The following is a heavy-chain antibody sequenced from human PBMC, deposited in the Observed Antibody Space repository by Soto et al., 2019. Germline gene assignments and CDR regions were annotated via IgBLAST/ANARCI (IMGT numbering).Heavy chain of an antibody. CDR3: ARDNYFDY. J-gene: IGHJ4*02. CDR2: IHYSGST. CDR1: GGSISSYY. V-gene: IGHV4-59*01. Sequence: QVQLQESGPGLVKPSETLSLTCTVSGGSISSYYWSWIRQPPGKGLERIGNIHYSGSTSYNLSRKSRVTISVETSKNQFSLKLSSVTAAVTAVYYCARDNYFDYWGQGTLVTVSS.